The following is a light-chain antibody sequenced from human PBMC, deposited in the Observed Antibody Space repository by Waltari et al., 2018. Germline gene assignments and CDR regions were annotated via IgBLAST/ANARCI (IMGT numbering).Light chain of an antibody. J-gene: IGLJ1*01. CDR1: ELRSKY. CDR2: QNT. V-gene: IGLV3-1*01. CDR3: QAWDSNTAI. Sequence: SYDLTQPPSVFVSPGQTVKITCSGDELRSKYISWYQQKPGQPPILLIYQNTKRPSGIPERFSGSNSGNTATLTINGTQAMDEADYCCQAWDSNTAIFGTGTTVTVL.